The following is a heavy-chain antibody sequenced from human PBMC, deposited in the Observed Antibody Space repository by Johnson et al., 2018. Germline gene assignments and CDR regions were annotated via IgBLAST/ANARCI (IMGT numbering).Heavy chain of an antibody. D-gene: IGHD6-13*01. J-gene: IGHJ3*02. CDR2: ISYDGSNK. Sequence: QVQLVESGGGVVQPGRSLRLSCAASGFTFSSYAMHWVRQAPGKGLEWVAVISYDGSNKYYADSVKVRFTISRDNSKNTLYLQMNGLRAEDTAFNYCARDSCAYSSSCQKVAFDIWGQGTMVTVSS. V-gene: IGHV3-30-3*01. CDR1: GFTFSSYA. CDR3: ARDSCAYSSSCQKVAFDI.